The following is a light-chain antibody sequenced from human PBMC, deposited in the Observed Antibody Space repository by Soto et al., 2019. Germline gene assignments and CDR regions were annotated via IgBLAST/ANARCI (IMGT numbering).Light chain of an antibody. Sequence: EIVMTQSPATLSVSPGERATLSCRASQSVSSNLAWYQQKPGQAPRLLIYGASTRATDIPDRFSGSGSGTDFTLTISGLQSEDFAVYYCQHYNNWPPYTFGQGTKVRSN. V-gene: IGKV3-15*01. CDR2: GAS. CDR1: QSVSSN. J-gene: IGKJ2*01. CDR3: QHYNNWPPYT.